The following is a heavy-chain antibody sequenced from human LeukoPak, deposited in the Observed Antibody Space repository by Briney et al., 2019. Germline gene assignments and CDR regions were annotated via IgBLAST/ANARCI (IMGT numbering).Heavy chain of an antibody. J-gene: IGHJ5*02. Sequence: PSETLSLTCTVSGGSFSSGGYYWSWIRQDPGKGLEWIGYIYHSGSSYYNPSLKSLVTMSIDTSKNQFSLKLKSVTAANTAVYYCARGYRPHNVAMIVGHSWFDRWGQGTLVSVSS. D-gene: IGHD3-22*01. CDR3: ARGYRPHNVAMIVGHSWFDR. V-gene: IGHV4-31*01. CDR2: IYHSGSS. CDR1: GGSFSSGGYY.